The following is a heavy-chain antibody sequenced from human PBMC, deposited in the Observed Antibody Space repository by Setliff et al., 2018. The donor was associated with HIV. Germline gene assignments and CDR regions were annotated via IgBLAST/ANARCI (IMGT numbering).Heavy chain of an antibody. CDR2: IYPGDLRT. D-gene: IGHD2-8*02. Sequence: GESLKLSCKTSEYTFNTHWIGWVRRVPGKGLEWMGVIYPGDLRTRYNPSFQGQVTLSVDKSTRTAYLQWNSLRASDSAMYYCATRPLLDTGPSYWGQGTVVTSPQ. CDR3: ATRPLLDTGPSY. J-gene: IGHJ4*02. V-gene: IGHV5-51*01. CDR1: EYTFNTHW.